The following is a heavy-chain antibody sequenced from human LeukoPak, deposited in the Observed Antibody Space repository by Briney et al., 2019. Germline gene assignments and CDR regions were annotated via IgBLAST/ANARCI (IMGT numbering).Heavy chain of an antibody. V-gene: IGHV3-21*01. CDR1: GFTFSNYS. CDR2: ISSSSSYT. CDR3: ARDHYYDSSGYNGWFDP. D-gene: IGHD3-22*01. J-gene: IGHJ5*02. Sequence: PGGSLRLSCAASGFTFSNYSMNWVRQAPGKGLEWVSSISSSSSYTYYADSVKGRFTISRDNAKNSLYLQMNSLRAEDTAVYYCARDHYYDSSGYNGWFDPWGQGTLVTVSS.